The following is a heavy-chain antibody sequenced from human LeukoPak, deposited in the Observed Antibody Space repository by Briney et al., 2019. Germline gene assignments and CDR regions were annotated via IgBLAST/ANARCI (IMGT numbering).Heavy chain of an antibody. V-gene: IGHV3-48*03. Sequence: GGSLRLSCAASGFTFSSYEMNWVRQAPGKGLEWVSYISSSGSTIYYADSVKGRFTISRDNAKNSLYLQMNSLRAEDTAVYYCARESDDSSDYYMDVWGKGTTVTVSS. CDR2: ISSSGSTI. CDR3: ARESDDSSDYYMDV. CDR1: GFTFSSYE. J-gene: IGHJ6*03. D-gene: IGHD3-22*01.